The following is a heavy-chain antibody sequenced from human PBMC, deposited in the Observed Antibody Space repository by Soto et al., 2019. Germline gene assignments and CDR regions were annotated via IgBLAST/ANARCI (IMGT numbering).Heavy chain of an antibody. Sequence: QVPLVQSGAEVKKPGASVKVSCKASGYTFTGYYMHWVRQAPGQGLEWMGWINPNSGGTNYAQKFQGWVTMTRDTSISTAYMELSRLRSDDTAVYYCARDLYYYDSSYGWFDPWGQGTLVTVSS. CDR2: INPNSGGT. CDR1: GYTFTGYY. CDR3: ARDLYYYDSSYGWFDP. J-gene: IGHJ5*02. V-gene: IGHV1-2*04. D-gene: IGHD3-22*01.